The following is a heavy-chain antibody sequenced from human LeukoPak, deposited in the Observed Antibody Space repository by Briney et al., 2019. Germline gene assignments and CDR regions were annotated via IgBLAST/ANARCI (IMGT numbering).Heavy chain of an antibody. D-gene: IGHD4-17*01. CDR2: INPSGGST. CDR1: GHTSTTYA. J-gene: IGHJ4*02. CDR3: ARDSLYGVVDY. V-gene: IGHV1-46*01. Sequence: ASVKVSCKASGHTSTTYAIHWVRQAPGQGLEWMGIINPSGGSTSYAQKFQGRVTMTRDTSTSTVYMYLSSLRSEDTAMYYCARDSLYGVVDYWGQGTLVTVSS.